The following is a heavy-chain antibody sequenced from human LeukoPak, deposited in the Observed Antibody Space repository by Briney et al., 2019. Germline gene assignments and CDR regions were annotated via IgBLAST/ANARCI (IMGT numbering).Heavy chain of an antibody. J-gene: IGHJ6*02. CDR3: ASETTVTSYYYGMDV. V-gene: IGHV3-30*04. CDR1: GFTFSNYA. D-gene: IGHD4-17*01. CDR2: ISTDGNYK. Sequence: PGGSLRLSCAASGFTFSNYAIYWVRQAPGKGLEWVSVISTDGNYKYYADSVKGRFTISRDNAKNSLYLQMNSLRAEDTAVYYCASETTVTSYYYGMDVWGQGTTVTVSS.